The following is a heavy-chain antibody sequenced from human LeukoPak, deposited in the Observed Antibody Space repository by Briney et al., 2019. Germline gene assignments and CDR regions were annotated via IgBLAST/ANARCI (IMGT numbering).Heavy chain of an antibody. D-gene: IGHD2-2*02. CDR2: ISGSGGST. V-gene: IGHV3-23*01. CDR1: GFTFSSYA. CDR3: ARYCSSTSCYTFYSYYYYGMDD. Sequence: GGSLRLSCAASGFTFSSYAMSWVRQAPGKGLEWVSAISGSGGSTYYADSVKGRFTISRDNSKNTLYLQMNSLRAEDTAVYYCARYCSSTSCYTFYSYYYYGMDDWGQGTTVTVSS. J-gene: IGHJ6*02.